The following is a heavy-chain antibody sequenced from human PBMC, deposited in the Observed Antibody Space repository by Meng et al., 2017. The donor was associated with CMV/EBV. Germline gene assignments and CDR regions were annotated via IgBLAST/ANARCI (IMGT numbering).Heavy chain of an antibody. J-gene: IGHJ5*02. D-gene: IGHD2-2*01. CDR1: GGSFSGYY. CDR2: INHSGST. V-gene: IGHV4-34*01. Sequence: SETLSLTCAVYGGSFSGYYWSWIRQPPGKGLEWIGEINHSGSTNYNPSLKSRVTISVDTSKNQFSLKLSPVTAADTAVYYCARGPYCSSTSCYPSWFDPWGQGTLVTVSS. CDR3: ARGPYCSSTSCYPSWFDP.